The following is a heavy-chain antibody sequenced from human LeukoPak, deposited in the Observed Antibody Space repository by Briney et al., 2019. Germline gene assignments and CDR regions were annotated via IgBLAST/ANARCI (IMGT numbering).Heavy chain of an antibody. CDR1: GFTFSSYE. CDR3: TTDEGDSTKYYNFDY. J-gene: IGHJ4*02. CDR2: ISSSGSTI. D-gene: IGHD2/OR15-2a*01. Sequence: GGSLRLSCAASGFTFSSYEMNWVRQAPGKGLEWVSYISSSGSTIYYADSVKGRFTISRDNAKNSLYLLMNSLKTEDTGVYYCTTDEGDSTKYYNFDYWGQGTLDTVSS. V-gene: IGHV3-48*03.